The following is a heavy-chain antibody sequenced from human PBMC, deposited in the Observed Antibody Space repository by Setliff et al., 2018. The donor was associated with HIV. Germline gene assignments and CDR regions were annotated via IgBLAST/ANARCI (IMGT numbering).Heavy chain of an antibody. CDR2: IKPHSGGT. D-gene: IGHD3-16*01. Sequence: GASVKVSCKASGYTFSTYYIQWVRQAPGQGLEWMGIIKPHSGGTRFAQKFQGRVTMTRDTSTSTVYMELSSLRSDDTAVYYCARDRLARTLNQLNGHSMDVWGQGTTVTVSS. CDR3: ARDRLARTLNQLNGHSMDV. V-gene: IGHV1-46*01. J-gene: IGHJ6*02. CDR1: GYTFSTYY.